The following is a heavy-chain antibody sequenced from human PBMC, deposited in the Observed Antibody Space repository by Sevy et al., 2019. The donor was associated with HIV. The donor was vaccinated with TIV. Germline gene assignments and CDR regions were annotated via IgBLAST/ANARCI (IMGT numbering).Heavy chain of an antibody. CDR3: ARGGKIAGAGKGN. CDR2: ISSSSSYI. D-gene: IGHD6-19*01. J-gene: IGHJ4*02. Sequence: GGSLRLSCAASGFTFSSYSMNWVRQAPGKGLEWVSSISSSSSYIYYADSVKGRFTISRDNAKNSLYLQMNSLRAEDTAVYYCARGGKIAGAGKGNWGQGTLVTVSS. CDR1: GFTFSSYS. V-gene: IGHV3-21*01.